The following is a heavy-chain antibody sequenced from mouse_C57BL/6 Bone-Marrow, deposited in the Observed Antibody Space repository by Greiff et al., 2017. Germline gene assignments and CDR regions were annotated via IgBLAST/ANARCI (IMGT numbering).Heavy chain of an antibody. Sequence: QVQLKQSGPGLVAPSQSLSITCTVSGFSLSRYSVHWIRQPPGKGLEWLGMIWGGGSTDYNSALKSRLSISKDYSKSQVFLKMNSLQAEDTAIYYCARRSTEYYLDYWGQGTTLTVSS. V-gene: IGHV2-6-4*01. J-gene: IGHJ2*01. CDR3: ARRSTEYYLDY. CDR2: IWGGGST. CDR1: GFSLSRYS.